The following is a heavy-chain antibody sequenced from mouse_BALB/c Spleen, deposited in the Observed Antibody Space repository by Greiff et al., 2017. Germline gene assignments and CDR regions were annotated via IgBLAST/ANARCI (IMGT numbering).Heavy chain of an antibody. Sequence: QVQLKESGAELAKPGASVKLSCKASGYTFTSYWMHWVKQRPGQGLEWIGSIDPGTGYTEYNQKFQDKATLTADKSSSTAYMQLSSLTSEDSAVYYCARKGLSTARAMDYWGQGTSVTVSS. CDR1: GYTFTSYW. D-gene: IGHD1-2*01. CDR2: IDPGTGYT. J-gene: IGHJ4*01. CDR3: ARKGLSTARAMDY. V-gene: IGHV1-7*01.